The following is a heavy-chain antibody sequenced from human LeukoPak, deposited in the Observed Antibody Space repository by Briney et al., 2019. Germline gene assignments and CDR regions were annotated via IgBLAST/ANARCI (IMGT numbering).Heavy chain of an antibody. CDR2: IYTSGNT. V-gene: IGHV4-61*02. CDR1: GGSISSGSYY. Sequence: SETLSLTCTVSGGSISSGSYYWSWIRQPAGKGLEWIGRIYTSGNTNYNPSLKSRVTMSVDTSKNQFSLKLSSVTAADTAVYYCARISSIGDCSSTSCSLFDYWGQGTLVTVSS. D-gene: IGHD2-2*01. J-gene: IGHJ4*02. CDR3: ARISSIGDCSSTSCSLFDY.